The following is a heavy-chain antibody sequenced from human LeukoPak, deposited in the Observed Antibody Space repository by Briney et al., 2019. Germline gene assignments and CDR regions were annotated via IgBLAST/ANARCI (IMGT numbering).Heavy chain of an antibody. CDR2: IGSSSSYI. CDR3: ARATYYYDSSGYYYPRYYYYYGMDV. Sequence: GGSLRLSCAASGFTFSSYSMNWVRQAPGKGLEWVSSIGSSSSYIYYADSVKGRFTISRDNAKNSLYLQMNSLRAEDTAVYYCARATYYYDSSGYYYPRYYYYYGMDVWGQGTTVTVPS. V-gene: IGHV3-21*01. CDR1: GFTFSSYS. D-gene: IGHD3-22*01. J-gene: IGHJ6*02.